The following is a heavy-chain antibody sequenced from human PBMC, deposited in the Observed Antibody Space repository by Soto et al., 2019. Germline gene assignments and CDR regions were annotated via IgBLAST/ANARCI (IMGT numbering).Heavy chain of an antibody. CDR3: ARVGSRDGYLDYFDY. D-gene: IGHD5-12*01. CDR2: ISYDGSNK. CDR1: GFTFSSYA. Sequence: QVQLVESGGGVVQPGRSLRLSCAASGFTFSSYAMHWVRQAPGKGLEWVAVISYDGSNKYYADSVKGRFTISRDNSKNTLYLQMNSLRAEDTAVYYCARVGSRDGYLDYFDYWGQGTLVTVSS. J-gene: IGHJ4*02. V-gene: IGHV3-30-3*01.